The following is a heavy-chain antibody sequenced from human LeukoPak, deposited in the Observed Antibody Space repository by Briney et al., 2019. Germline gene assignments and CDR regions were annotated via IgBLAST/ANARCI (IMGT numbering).Heavy chain of an antibody. V-gene: IGHV1-69*06. CDR3: ARGLQQLAPDY. CDR2: IIPIFGTA. Sequence: ASVKVSCKTSGYTFTGYYMHWVRQAPGQGLEWMGGIIPIFGTANYAQKFQGRVTITADKSTSTAYMELSSLRSEDTAVYYCARGLQQLAPDYWGQGTLVTVSS. J-gene: IGHJ4*02. CDR1: GYTFTGYY. D-gene: IGHD6-6*01.